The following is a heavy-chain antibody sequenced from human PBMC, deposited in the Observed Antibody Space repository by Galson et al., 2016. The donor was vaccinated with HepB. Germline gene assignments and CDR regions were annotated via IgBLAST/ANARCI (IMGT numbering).Heavy chain of an antibody. Sequence: SLRLSCAASGFTLRNYPMSWVRQAPGKGLEWVSALHGVGGDTYYADSVKGRFTVSRDDSKNTMYLQMSSLRAEDTAVYYCANHRGWGQGTLVTVSS. V-gene: IGHV3-23*01. J-gene: IGHJ4*02. CDR2: LHGVGGDT. CDR3: ANHRG. CDR1: GFTLRNYP.